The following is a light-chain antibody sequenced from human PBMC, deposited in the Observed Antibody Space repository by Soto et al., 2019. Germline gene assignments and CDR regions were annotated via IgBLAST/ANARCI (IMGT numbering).Light chain of an antibody. V-gene: IGKV1-5*03. CDR1: QSISSW. CDR3: QQYNDYWT. J-gene: IGKJ1*01. Sequence: DIQMTQSPSTLSASAGDSVTITCRASQSISSWLAWYKQKPGKAPKLLIYKASSLESGVPSRFSGSGSGTEFTLTISSLQPEEFATDYCQQYNDYWTFGQGTKVDIK. CDR2: KAS.